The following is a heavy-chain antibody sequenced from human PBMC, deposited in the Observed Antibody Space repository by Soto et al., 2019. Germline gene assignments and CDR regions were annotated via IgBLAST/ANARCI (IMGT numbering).Heavy chain of an antibody. CDR3: ARDHRITIFGVVINYGMDV. CDR1: GFTFSSYG. Sequence: GGSLRLSCAASGFTFSSYGMHWVRQAPGKGLEWVAVIWYDGSNKYYADSVKGRFTISRDNSKNTLYLQMNSLRAEDTAVYYCARDHRITIFGVVINYGMDVWGQGTTVTVSS. CDR2: IWYDGSNK. D-gene: IGHD3-3*01. V-gene: IGHV3-33*01. J-gene: IGHJ6*02.